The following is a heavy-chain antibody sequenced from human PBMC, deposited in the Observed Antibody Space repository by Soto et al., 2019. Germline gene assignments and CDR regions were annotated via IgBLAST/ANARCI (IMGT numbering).Heavy chain of an antibody. CDR1: GGTVSSYA. D-gene: IGHD3-9*01. J-gene: IGHJ6*02. V-gene: IGHV1-69*01. Sequence: QVQLVQSGAEVKKPGSSVKVSCKASGGTVSSYAISWVRQAPGQGLEWMGGIIPIFGTANYAQKFQGRVTISADESTSTAYMELSSMRSEDTAVYYCARDDTMTGYYLAGMDVWGQGNTVTVSS. CDR2: IIPIFGTA. CDR3: ARDDTMTGYYLAGMDV.